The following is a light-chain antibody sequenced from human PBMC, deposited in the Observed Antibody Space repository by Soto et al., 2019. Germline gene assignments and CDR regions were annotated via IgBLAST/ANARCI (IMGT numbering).Light chain of an antibody. CDR3: YSSTRSTTYV. V-gene: IGLV2-18*02. CDR2: EVR. CDR1: SSDVGSYNR. J-gene: IGLJ1*01. Sequence: QSALTQPPSVSGSPGQSVPISCNGTSSDVGSYNRVSWYQQPPGTAPKVMIYEVRNRPSGVPDRFSGSKSGNTASLTISGLQPEDEADYYCYSSTRSTTYVFGTGTMVTVL.